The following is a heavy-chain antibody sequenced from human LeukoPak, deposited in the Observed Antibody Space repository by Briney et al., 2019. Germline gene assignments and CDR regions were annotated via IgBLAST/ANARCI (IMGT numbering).Heavy chain of an antibody. CDR2: IYTSGST. CDR3: ARETTGIARYFDY. D-gene: IGHD4-11*01. J-gene: IGHJ4*02. Sequence: KTSETLSLTCTGSGNSISSYYWSWIRQPAGKGLEWIGRIYTSGSTNYNPSLKSRVTMSVDTSKNQFSLNLSSVTAADTAFYYCARETTGIARYFDYWGQGTLVTVSS. CDR1: GNSISSYY. V-gene: IGHV4-4*07.